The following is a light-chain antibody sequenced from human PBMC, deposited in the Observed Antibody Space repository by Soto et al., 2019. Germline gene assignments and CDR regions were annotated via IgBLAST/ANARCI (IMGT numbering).Light chain of an antibody. J-gene: IGKJ2*01. CDR3: QQSYSTPYT. CDR1: QSISGH. Sequence: DIQMTQSPSSLSVSIGDRVTITCRASQSISGHLNWYQQKPGKAPKLLIYAASSLQSGVPSRFSGSGSGTDFTLTISILQPEDFATYYCQQSYSTPYTFGQGTRLEIE. V-gene: IGKV1-39*01. CDR2: AAS.